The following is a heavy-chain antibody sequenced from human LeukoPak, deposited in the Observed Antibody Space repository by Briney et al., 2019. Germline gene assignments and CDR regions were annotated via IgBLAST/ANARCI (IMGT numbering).Heavy chain of an antibody. CDR1: GGSFSGYY. V-gene: IGHV4-34*01. CDR2: FHHSGST. CDR3: ARDFRGYDRSGYFAT. J-gene: IGHJ4*02. D-gene: IGHD3-22*01. Sequence: PSETLSLTCAVYGGSFSGYYWSWIRQPPGKGLEWIGSFHHSGSTYYNPSLKSRVTISVDTSKNQFSLKLTSVTAADTAVYYCARDFRGYDRSGYFATWGQGTLVTVSS.